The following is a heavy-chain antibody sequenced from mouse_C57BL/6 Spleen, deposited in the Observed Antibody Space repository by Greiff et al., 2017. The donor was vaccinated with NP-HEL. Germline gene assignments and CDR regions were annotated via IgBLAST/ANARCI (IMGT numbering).Heavy chain of an antibody. CDR1: GFTFNDYY. V-gene: IGHV14-2*01. CDR3: ARRLLDNYYYFDV. J-gene: IGHJ2*01. D-gene: IGHD6-1*02. Sequence: VQLQQSGAELVKPGASVKMSCKASGFTFNDYYMNWVKQRTEQGLEWIGRIDPGDGDTNYDAKFKGKATMTADTSSNTAYLQLSSLTSEDSAVYFCARRLLDNYYYFDVWGTGTTLTVSS. CDR2: IDPGDGDT.